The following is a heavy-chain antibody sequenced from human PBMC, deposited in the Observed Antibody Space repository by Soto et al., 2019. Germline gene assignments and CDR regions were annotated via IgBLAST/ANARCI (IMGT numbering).Heavy chain of an antibody. CDR1: GYTFTSYG. CDR3: ARSRMYGSGRHLWDY. Sequence: GASVKVSCKASGYTFTSYGISWVRQAPGQGLEWMGWISAYNGNTNYAQKLQGRVTMTTDTSTSTAYMELRSLRSDDTAVYYCARSRMYGSGRHLWDYWGQGTLVTVSP. J-gene: IGHJ4*02. V-gene: IGHV1-18*01. CDR2: ISAYNGNT. D-gene: IGHD3-10*01.